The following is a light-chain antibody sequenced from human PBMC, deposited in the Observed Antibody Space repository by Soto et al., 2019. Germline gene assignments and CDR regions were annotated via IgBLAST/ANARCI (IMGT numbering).Light chain of an antibody. CDR1: QSVSRY. V-gene: IGKV3-11*01. CDR2: DTS. Sequence: EIVLTQSPATLSLSPGERATLSCRASQSVSRYLAWYQQKPGQAPRLLFYDTSHRATGIPARFSGSGSGTDFTLTISSLEPEDFTVYYCQQRSSWPTFGGGTKVEIK. CDR3: QQRSSWPT. J-gene: IGKJ4*01.